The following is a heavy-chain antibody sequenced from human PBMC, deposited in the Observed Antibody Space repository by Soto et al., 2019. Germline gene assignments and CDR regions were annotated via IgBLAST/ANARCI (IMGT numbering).Heavy chain of an antibody. J-gene: IGHJ6*02. CDR1: GYTFTSYY. CDR3: ARGRSGIAAAGTNRNYYGMDV. D-gene: IGHD6-13*01. Sequence: EASVKVSCKASGYTFTSYYMHWVRQAPGQGLEWMGIINPSGGSTSYAQKFQGRVTMTRDTSTSTVYMELSSLRSEDTAAYYCARGRSGIAAAGTNRNYYGMDVWGQGTTVTVSS. CDR2: INPSGGST. V-gene: IGHV1-46*01.